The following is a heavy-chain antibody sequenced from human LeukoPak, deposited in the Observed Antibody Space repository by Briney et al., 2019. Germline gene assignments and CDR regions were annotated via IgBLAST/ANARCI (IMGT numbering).Heavy chain of an antibody. D-gene: IGHD3-10*01. V-gene: IGHV4-59*01. CDR2: IYYSGTT. CDR3: AGGGYYGSGNDFRFDP. Sequence: ASETLSLTCTVSGGSISNYYWNWIRQPPGKGLELIGYIYYSGTTNYNPSLKSRVSMSVDTSKNQFSLKLSSVTAADTAIYYCAGGGYYGSGNDFRFDPWGQGTLVTVSS. J-gene: IGHJ5*02. CDR1: GGSISNYY.